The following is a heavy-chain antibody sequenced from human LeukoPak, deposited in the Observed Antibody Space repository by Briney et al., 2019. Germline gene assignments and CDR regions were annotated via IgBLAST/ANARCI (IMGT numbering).Heavy chain of an antibody. Sequence: SETLSLTCTVSGGSISSGSYYWSWIRQPAGKGLEWIGRIYTSGSTNYNPSLKSRVTISVDTSKNQFSLKLSSVTAADTAVYYCARDFGVWGQGTLVTVSS. J-gene: IGHJ4*02. CDR1: GGSISSGSYY. CDR2: IYTSGST. V-gene: IGHV4-61*02. CDR3: ARDFGV. D-gene: IGHD3-10*01.